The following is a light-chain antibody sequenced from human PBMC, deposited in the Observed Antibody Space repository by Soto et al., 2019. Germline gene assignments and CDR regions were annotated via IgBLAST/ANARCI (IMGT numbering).Light chain of an antibody. CDR1: SSDVGGYNY. J-gene: IGLJ2*01. CDR2: EVS. V-gene: IGLV2-8*01. Sequence: HSALTQPPSASGSPGQSVTISCTGSSSDVGGYNYVSWYQQHPGKAPKVMIFEVSKRPSGVPDRFSGSKSANTASLTVSGLQAEDEADYYCTSYAGANTLLFGGGTKLTVL. CDR3: TSYAGANTLL.